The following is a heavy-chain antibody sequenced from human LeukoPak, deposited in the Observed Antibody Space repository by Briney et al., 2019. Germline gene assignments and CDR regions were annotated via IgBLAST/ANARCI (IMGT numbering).Heavy chain of an antibody. CDR2: IYYSGST. V-gene: IGHV4-59*01. CDR3: ARDFSY. CDR1: GGSISSYY. J-gene: IGHJ4*02. Sequence: SETLSLTCTVSGGSISSYYWSWIRQPPGKGLEWIGYIYYSGSTNYNPSLKSRVTISVDTSKNQFSLKLSSVTAADTAVYYCARDFSYWGQGTLVTVSS.